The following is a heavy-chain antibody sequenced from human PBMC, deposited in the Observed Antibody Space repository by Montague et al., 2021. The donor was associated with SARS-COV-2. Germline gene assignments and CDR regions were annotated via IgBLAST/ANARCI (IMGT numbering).Heavy chain of an antibody. CDR1: GGSVSSHDYF. CDR3: ARGSLGDSGWDPYGMGV. Sequence: SETLSLTCTVSGGSVSSHDYFWSWIRQPPGKGLEWIGYIYYSGSTNYNPSLKSRVTISIDTSKNQFSLKLSSVTAADTAVYYCARGSLGDSGWDPYGMGVWGQGTTVTVSS. J-gene: IGHJ6*02. CDR2: IYYSGST. V-gene: IGHV4-61*08. D-gene: IGHD6-19*01.